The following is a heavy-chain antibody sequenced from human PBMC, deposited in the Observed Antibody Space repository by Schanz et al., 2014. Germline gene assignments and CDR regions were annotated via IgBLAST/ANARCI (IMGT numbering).Heavy chain of an antibody. CDR3: ATNSPFRMVRGSNAFDA. CDR2: INPSGGST. Sequence: QVQLVQSGAEVKKPGASVKVSCKASGYTFTSYYMHWVRQAPGQGLEWMGIINPSGGSTSYAQKFQGRVTMTRDTSTSTVYMELSSLRSEDTAVYYCATNSPFRMVRGSNAFDAWGQGTMXTVSS. CDR1: GYTFTSYY. V-gene: IGHV1-46*03. J-gene: IGHJ3*01. D-gene: IGHD3-10*01.